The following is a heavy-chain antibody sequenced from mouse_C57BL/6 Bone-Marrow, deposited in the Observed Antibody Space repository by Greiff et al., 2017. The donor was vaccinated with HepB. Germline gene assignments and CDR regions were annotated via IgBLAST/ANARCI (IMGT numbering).Heavy chain of an antibody. D-gene: IGHD1-1*01. CDR2: IRSKSNNYAT. Sequence: EVQRVESGGGLVQPKGSLKLSCAASGFSFNTYAMNWVRQAPGKGLEWVARIRSKSNNYATYYADSVKDRFTISRDDSESMLYLQMNNLKTEDTAMYYCVRHGDYGSRHWYFDVWGTGTTVTVSS. V-gene: IGHV10-1*01. CDR1: GFSFNTYA. J-gene: IGHJ1*03. CDR3: VRHGDYGSRHWYFDV.